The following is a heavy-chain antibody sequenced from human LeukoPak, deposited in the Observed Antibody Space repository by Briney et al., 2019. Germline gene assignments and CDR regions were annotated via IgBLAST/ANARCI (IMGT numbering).Heavy chain of an antibody. CDR1: GGSIGSYY. CDR3: ARASYYDSSGYYYPRHYYYYMDV. Sequence: SETLSLTCTVSGGSIGSYYWSWIRQPPGKGLEWIGYIYYSGSTNYNPSLKSRVTISVDTSKNQFSLKLSSVTAADTAVYYCARASYYDSSGYYYPRHYYYYMDVWGKGTTVTVSS. CDR2: IYYSGST. V-gene: IGHV4-59*01. J-gene: IGHJ6*03. D-gene: IGHD3-22*01.